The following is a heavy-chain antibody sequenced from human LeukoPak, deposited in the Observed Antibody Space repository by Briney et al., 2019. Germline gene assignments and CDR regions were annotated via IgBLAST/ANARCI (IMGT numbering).Heavy chain of an antibody. CDR2: IKQDGSEK. CDR1: GFTFSSYW. V-gene: IGHV3-7*01. D-gene: IGHD4-17*01. CDR3: ARQSQRGDYVFDY. Sequence: GGSLRLSCAASGFTFSSYWMSWVRQAPGKGLEWVANIKQDGSEKYYVDSVKGRFTISRDNAKNSLYLQMNSLRAEDTAVYYCARQSQRGDYVFDYWGQGTLVTVSS. J-gene: IGHJ4*02.